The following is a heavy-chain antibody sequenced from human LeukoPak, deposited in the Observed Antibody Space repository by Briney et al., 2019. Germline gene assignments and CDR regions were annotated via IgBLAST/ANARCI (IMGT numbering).Heavy chain of an antibody. CDR1: GFTFSIYA. V-gene: IGHV3-23*01. J-gene: IGHJ5*02. D-gene: IGHD3-9*01. CDR2: FTNHHTT. Sequence: GGSLRLSCEASGFTFSIYAMTWVRQAPGKGLEWVSTFTNHHTTYYTDSVKGRFTISRDNSKNTLYLQMDSVGPEDTAVYYCAKEGYDILTGYRTNWFDPWGQGTLVTVSS. CDR3: AKEGYDILTGYRTNWFDP.